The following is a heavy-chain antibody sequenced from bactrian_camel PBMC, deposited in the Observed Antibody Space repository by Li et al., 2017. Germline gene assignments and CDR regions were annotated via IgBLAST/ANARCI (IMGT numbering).Heavy chain of an antibody. CDR3: ATQTTGWAFRY. CDR2: IGSENTF. Sequence: VQLVESGGGSVQAGGSLKLACRTSSRINVMAWFRQAPGEERTGVAAIGSENTFAYADFVKGRFTISKDDAKNTLYLQMNNLKTDDAAVYYCATQTTGWAFRYWGRGTQVTVS. J-gene: IGHJ6*01. D-gene: IGHD5*01. CDR1: SRINV. V-gene: IGHV3S53*01.